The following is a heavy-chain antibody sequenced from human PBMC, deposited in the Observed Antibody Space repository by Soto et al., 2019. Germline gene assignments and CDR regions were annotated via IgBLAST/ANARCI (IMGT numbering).Heavy chain of an antibody. Sequence: GGSLRLSCAASGFTFSSYSMNWVRQAPGKGLEWVSYISSSSSTIYYADSVKGRFTISRDNAKNSLYLQMNSLRDEDTAVYYCARDLGAVVVPAAIYYYYGMDVWGQGTTVTVSS. V-gene: IGHV3-48*02. CDR3: ARDLGAVVVPAAIYYYYGMDV. CDR1: GFTFSSYS. CDR2: ISSSSSTI. J-gene: IGHJ6*02. D-gene: IGHD2-2*01.